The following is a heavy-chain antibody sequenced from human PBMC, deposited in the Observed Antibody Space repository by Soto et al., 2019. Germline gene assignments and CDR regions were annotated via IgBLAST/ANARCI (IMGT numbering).Heavy chain of an antibody. CDR1: GYTFTGYY. J-gene: IGHJ4*02. CDR3: VFGELLFY. CDR2: INPNSGGT. Sequence: ASVKVSCKASGYTFTGYYMHWVRQAPGQGLEWMGWINPNSGGTNYAQKFQGWVTMTTDTSISTAYMELSSLRSDDTAVYYCVFGELLFYWGQGTLVTVSS. V-gene: IGHV1-2*04. D-gene: IGHD3-10*02.